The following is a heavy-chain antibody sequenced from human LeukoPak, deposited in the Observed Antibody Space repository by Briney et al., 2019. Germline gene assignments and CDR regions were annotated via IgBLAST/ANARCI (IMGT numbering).Heavy chain of an antibody. CDR1: GFTFSSYW. Sequence: GGSLRLSCAASGFTFSSYWMHWVRQAPGKGLVWVSRINSDGSSTSYADSVKGRFTISRDNAKNTLYLQMNSLRAEDTAVYYCAKPSYYVSSGYYSYYFDYWGQGTLVTVSS. J-gene: IGHJ4*02. D-gene: IGHD3-22*01. V-gene: IGHV3-74*01. CDR3: AKPSYYVSSGYYSYYFDY. CDR2: INSDGSST.